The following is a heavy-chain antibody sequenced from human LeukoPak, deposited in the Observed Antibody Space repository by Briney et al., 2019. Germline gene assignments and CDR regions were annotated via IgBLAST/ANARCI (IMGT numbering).Heavy chain of an antibody. Sequence: PSETLSLTCTVSGGSISGYFWSWFRQPPGKGLEWIGFIYSSGITDYNTSLKSRVTISVDTSKNQFSLRLSSVTAADTAVYYCARHRGGRFTESYCDYWGQGTLVTISS. CDR1: GGSISGYF. V-gene: IGHV4-59*08. D-gene: IGHD3-10*01. J-gene: IGHJ4*02. CDR3: ARHRGGRFTESYCDY. CDR2: IYSSGIT.